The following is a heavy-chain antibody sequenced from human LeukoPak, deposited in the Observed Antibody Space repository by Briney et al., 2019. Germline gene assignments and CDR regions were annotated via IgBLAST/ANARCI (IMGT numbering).Heavy chain of an antibody. CDR3: ACLVGATQDV. CDR2: ISSTSTYI. V-gene: IGHV3-21*01. D-gene: IGHD1-26*01. Sequence: GGSLRLSCAASGFTFSSYSMDWVRQAPGKGLEWVSSISSTSTYIYYADSVKGRFTISRDNAKNSLYLQMNSLRAEDTAVYYCACLVGATQDVWGKGTTVIVSS. J-gene: IGHJ6*04. CDR1: GFTFSSYS.